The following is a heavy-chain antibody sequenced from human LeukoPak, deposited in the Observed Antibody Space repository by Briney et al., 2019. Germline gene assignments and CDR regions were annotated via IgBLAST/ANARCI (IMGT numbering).Heavy chain of an antibody. Sequence: ASVKVSCKASGYTFTSYDINWVRQATGQGLEWMGRMNPNSGNTGYAQKFQGRVTMTRNTSISTAYMELSSLRSEDTAVYYCARVYTDYVWGSYRYYGMDVWGQGTTVTVSS. D-gene: IGHD3-16*02. CDR3: ARVYTDYVWGSYRYYGMDV. J-gene: IGHJ6*02. CDR1: GYTFTSYD. CDR2: MNPNSGNT. V-gene: IGHV1-8*01.